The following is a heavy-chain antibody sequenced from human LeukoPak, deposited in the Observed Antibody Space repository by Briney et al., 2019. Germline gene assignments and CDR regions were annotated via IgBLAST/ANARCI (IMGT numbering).Heavy chain of an antibody. D-gene: IGHD3-22*01. Sequence: GASVKVSCKASGYTFTSYDINWERQATGQGLEWMGWMNPNSGNTGYAQKFQGRVTMTRNTSISTAYMELSSLRSEDTAVYYCARGPTYYYDSSGHFDYWGQGTLVTVSS. V-gene: IGHV1-8*01. J-gene: IGHJ4*02. CDR1: GYTFTSYD. CDR3: ARGPTYYYDSSGHFDY. CDR2: MNPNSGNT.